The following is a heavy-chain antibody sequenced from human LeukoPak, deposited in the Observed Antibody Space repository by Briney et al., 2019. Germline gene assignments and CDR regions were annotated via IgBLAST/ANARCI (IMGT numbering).Heavy chain of an antibody. CDR1: GFTFSSYS. D-gene: IGHD3-9*01. V-gene: IGHV3-7*01. CDR3: ARVTGYYSPGGYYYGMDV. Sequence: PGGSLRLSCAASGFTFSSYSFNWVRQAPGKGLEWVANIKQDGSEKYYVDSVKGRFTISRDNAKNSLYLQMNSLRAEDTAVYYCARVTGYYSPGGYYYGMDVWGQGTTVTVSS. J-gene: IGHJ6*02. CDR2: IKQDGSEK.